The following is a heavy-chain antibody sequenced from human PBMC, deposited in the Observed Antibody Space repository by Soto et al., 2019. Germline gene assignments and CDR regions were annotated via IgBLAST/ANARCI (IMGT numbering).Heavy chain of an antibody. CDR2: IYYSGNI. CDR1: GGSVDSVNHY. J-gene: IGHJ5*02. D-gene: IGHD6-6*01. Sequence: PSETLSLACTVSGGSVDSVNHYWSWIRQPPGKGLELIGYIYYSGNIYYNPSLTCRVKILVDKSRNQFSLRLSSVTAADTAVYFCATSEYSSLSINWFDRWGQGALVTVST. V-gene: IGHV4-30-4*01. CDR3: ATSEYSSLSINWFDR.